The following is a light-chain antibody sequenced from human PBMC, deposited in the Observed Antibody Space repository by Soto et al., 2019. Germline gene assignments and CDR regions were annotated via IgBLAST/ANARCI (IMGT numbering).Light chain of an antibody. J-gene: IGLJ3*02. CDR3: ALYMSGGISV. CDR2: KTY. CDR1: TGSVSTGHY. V-gene: IGLV8-61*01. Sequence: QTVVTQEPSLSVSPGGTVTLTCGLRTGSVSTGHYPSWYQQTPGQSPRMLIYKTYTRSSGVPDRLSGSILGNKAALTITGAQADDESHYYCALYMSGGISVFGGGTQL.